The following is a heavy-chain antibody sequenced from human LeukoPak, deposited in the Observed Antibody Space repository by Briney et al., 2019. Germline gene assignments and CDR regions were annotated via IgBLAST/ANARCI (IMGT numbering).Heavy chain of an antibody. Sequence: ASVKVSCKASGGTFSSYAISWVRQAPGQGLEWMGIINPSGGSTSYAQKFQGRVTMTRDTSTSTVYMELSSLRSEDTAVYYCARDSHDYVWGTDYYYYMDVWGKGTTVTISS. CDR3: ARDSHDYVWGTDYYYYMDV. V-gene: IGHV1-46*01. CDR2: INPSGGST. J-gene: IGHJ6*03. D-gene: IGHD3-16*01. CDR1: GGTFSSYA.